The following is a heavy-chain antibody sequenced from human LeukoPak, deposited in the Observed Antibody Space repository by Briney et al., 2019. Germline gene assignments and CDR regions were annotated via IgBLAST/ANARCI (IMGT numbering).Heavy chain of an antibody. CDR3: AKAIVGATISVGAFDI. CDR2: ISYDGSNK. Sequence: PGGSLRLSCAASGFTFSSYGMHWVRQAPGKGLEWVAVISYDGSNKYYADSVKGRFAISRDNSKNTLYLQMNSLRAEDTAVYYCAKAIVGATISVGAFDIWGQGTMVTVSS. D-gene: IGHD1-26*01. CDR1: GFTFSSYG. J-gene: IGHJ3*02. V-gene: IGHV3-30*18.